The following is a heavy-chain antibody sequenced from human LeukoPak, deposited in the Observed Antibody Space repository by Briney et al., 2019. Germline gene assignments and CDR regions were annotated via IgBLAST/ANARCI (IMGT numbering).Heavy chain of an antibody. J-gene: IGHJ4*02. V-gene: IGHV4-39*01. CDR3: ARLWSSSQELDY. CDR2: ISYTGST. D-gene: IGHD6-6*01. CDR1: GDSISSSSYY. Sequence: KPSETLSLTCTASGDSISSSSYYWGWIRQPPGEGLEWVGSISYTGSTYYNPSLKSRVTISVDTSKIQFSLKLTSVTATDTAVYYCARLWSSSQELDYWGQGTLVTVSS.